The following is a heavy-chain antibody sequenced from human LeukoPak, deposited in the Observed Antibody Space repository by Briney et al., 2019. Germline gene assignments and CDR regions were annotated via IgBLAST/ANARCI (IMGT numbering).Heavy chain of an antibody. J-gene: IGHJ6*02. Sequence: SGGSLRLSCAASGFTFSSYAISWVRQAPGKGLEWVAITWYDGSNTYYADSVKGRFTISRDNSKNTLYLQMNSLRADDTAVYYCARDSGYDLVYGMDVWGQGTTVTVSS. CDR2: TWYDGSNT. CDR1: GFTFSSYA. CDR3: ARDSGYDLVYGMDV. D-gene: IGHD5-12*01. V-gene: IGHV3-33*08.